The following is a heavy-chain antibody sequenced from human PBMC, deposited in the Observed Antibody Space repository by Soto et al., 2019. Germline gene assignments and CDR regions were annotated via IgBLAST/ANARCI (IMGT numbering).Heavy chain of an antibody. D-gene: IGHD2-2*01. CDR1: EFTFSSYW. V-gene: IGHV3-7*05. CDR3: ARDLGAPGRGSAVGYYYHDGMDV. Sequence: EVQLVEAGGGLVQPGGSLRLSCAASEFTFSSYWMNWVRQAPGKGLEWVANIREDGSEEYYVDSVKGRFTISRDNARDSLYLQMNSLRGEDTAVYYCARDLGAPGRGSAVGYYYHDGMDVWGQGTTVTVSS. CDR2: IREDGSEE. J-gene: IGHJ6*02.